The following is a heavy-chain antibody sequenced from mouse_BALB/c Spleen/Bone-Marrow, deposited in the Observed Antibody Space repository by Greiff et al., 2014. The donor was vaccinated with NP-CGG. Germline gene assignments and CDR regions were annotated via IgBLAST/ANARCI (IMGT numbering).Heavy chain of an antibody. Sequence: VQLKESGGGLAKPGGSLKLSCAASGFTFSDYYMYWVRQTPEKRLEWVATISDGGSYTYYPDSVKGRFTISRDIAKNNLYLQMSSLKSEDTAMYYCARDRGVQGYAMDYWGQGTSVTVSS. CDR3: ARDRGVQGYAMDY. V-gene: IGHV5-4*02. J-gene: IGHJ4*01. CDR1: GFTFSDYY. D-gene: IGHD2-14*01. CDR2: ISDGGSYT.